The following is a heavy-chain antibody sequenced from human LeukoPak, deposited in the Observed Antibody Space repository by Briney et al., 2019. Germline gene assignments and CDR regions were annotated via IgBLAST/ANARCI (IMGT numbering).Heavy chain of an antibody. V-gene: IGHV3-33*01. Sequence: GGSLRLSCAASGFTFSSYGMHWVRQAPGKGLEWVAVIWYDGSNKYYADSVKGRFTISRDNSKNTLYLQVNSLRAEDTAVYYCARDKGPRGRGYFDYWGQGTLVTVSS. CDR1: GFTFSSYG. D-gene: IGHD2-15*01. CDR2: IWYDGSNK. CDR3: ARDKGPRGRGYFDY. J-gene: IGHJ4*02.